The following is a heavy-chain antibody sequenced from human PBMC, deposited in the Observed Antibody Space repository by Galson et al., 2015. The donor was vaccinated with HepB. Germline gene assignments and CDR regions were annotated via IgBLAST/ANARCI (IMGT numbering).Heavy chain of an antibody. J-gene: IGHJ4*02. CDR3: VHKTFIDY. V-gene: IGHV3-21*01. Sequence: SLRLSCAASGFTFSSYSMNWVRQAPGKGREWGSFINSRSNYIYYEDSVKGRFTISRDNAKNSLFLQMNSLRAEDTAVYYCVHKTFIDYWGQGTLVTVSS. CDR1: GFTFSSYS. CDR2: INSRSNYI.